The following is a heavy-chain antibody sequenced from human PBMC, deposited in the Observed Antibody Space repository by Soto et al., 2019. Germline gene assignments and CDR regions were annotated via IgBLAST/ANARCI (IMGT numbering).Heavy chain of an antibody. Sequence: PSQTLSLTCAISGDSVSGNSAAWNWIRQSPSRGLEWLGRTYYRSKWYNDYAVSVKSRITINPDTSKNQFSLQLNSVTPEDTAVYYCARGKSGYSSSSRAFDIWGQGTMVTVSS. V-gene: IGHV6-1*01. CDR2: TYYRSKWYN. J-gene: IGHJ3*02. CDR1: GDSVSGNSAA. CDR3: ARGKSGYSSSSRAFDI. D-gene: IGHD6-6*01.